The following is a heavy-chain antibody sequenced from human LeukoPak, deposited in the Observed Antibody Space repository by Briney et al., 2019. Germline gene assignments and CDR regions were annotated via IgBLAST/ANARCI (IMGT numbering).Heavy chain of an antibody. D-gene: IGHD3-10*01. Sequence: GGSLRLSCAASGFTFSSYSMNWVRQAPGKGLEWVSSISSSSSYIYYADSVKGRFTISRDNAKNSLYLQMNSLRAEDTAVYYCARDTAPSYGSGTQNTWGQGTLVTVSS. CDR3: ARDTAPSYGSGTQNT. V-gene: IGHV3-21*01. J-gene: IGHJ5*02. CDR2: ISSSSSYI. CDR1: GFTFSSYS.